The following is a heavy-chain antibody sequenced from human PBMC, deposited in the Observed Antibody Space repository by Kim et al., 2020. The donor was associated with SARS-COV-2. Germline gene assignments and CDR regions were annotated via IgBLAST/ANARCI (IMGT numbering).Heavy chain of an antibody. CDR2: IWYDGSNK. D-gene: IGHD5-18*01. Sequence: GGSLRLSCAASGFTFSRYGMHWVRQAPGKGLEWMAVIWYDGSNKYYADSVKGRFTVSRDNSKNTLYLQMISLTAEDTAVYYCARNLGYSSGEFSIDYYG. CDR1: GFTFSRYG. CDR3: ARNLGYSSGEFSIDY. V-gene: IGHV3-33*01. J-gene: IGHJ4*01.